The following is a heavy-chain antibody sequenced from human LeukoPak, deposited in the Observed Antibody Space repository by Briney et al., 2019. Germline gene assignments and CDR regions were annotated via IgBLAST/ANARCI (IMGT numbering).Heavy chain of an antibody. V-gene: IGHV1-18*01. J-gene: IGHJ4*02. CDR2: IRPHTGET. CDR3: ARDRGGKGSAIFY. CDR1: GYNFPSYG. D-gene: IGHD2-2*01. Sequence: ASVKVSCKASGYNFPSYGINWVRQAPGQGLEWMGWIRPHTGETDSAQRFQDRVTMTTDTSTTTAYMELRSLRFDDTAVYYCARDRGGKGSAIFYWGQGSLVTVSS.